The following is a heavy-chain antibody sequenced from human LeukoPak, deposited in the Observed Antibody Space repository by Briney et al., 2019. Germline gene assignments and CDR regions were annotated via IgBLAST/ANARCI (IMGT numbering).Heavy chain of an antibody. CDR3: ARDREREAMDY. CDR1: GGTFSSYA. Sequence: GASVKVSCKASGGTFSSYAISWVRQAPGQGLEWMGRIIPIFGTANYAQKFQGRVTITADESTSTAYMALSSLRSEDTAVYYCARDREREAMDYWGQGTLVTVSS. CDR2: IIPIFGTA. V-gene: IGHV1-69*13. J-gene: IGHJ4*02. D-gene: IGHD1-26*01.